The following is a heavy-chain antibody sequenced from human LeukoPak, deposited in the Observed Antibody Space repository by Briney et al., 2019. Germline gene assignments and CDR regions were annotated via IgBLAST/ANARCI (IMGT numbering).Heavy chain of an antibody. D-gene: IGHD6-13*01. Sequence: PSETLSLTCTVSGGSISSGSFYWSWIRQHPGKGLEWLGSIFYSGSTFYNPSLKSRLSMSVDTSKNQFSLKLNSVTVADTAVYYCARTAGGKDHDFWGQGTLVTVSS. CDR1: GGSISSGSFY. CDR3: ARTAGGKDHDF. CDR2: IFYSGST. V-gene: IGHV4-31*03. J-gene: IGHJ4*02.